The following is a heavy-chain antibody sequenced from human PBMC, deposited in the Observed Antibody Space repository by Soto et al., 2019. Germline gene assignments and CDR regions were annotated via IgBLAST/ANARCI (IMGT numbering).Heavy chain of an antibody. Sequence: ASVKVSCKASGYTFTSYAMHWVRQAPGQRLEWMGWINAGNGNTKYSQKFQGRVTITRDTSASTAYMELSSLRSEDTAVYYCAQTLGLAAAGPGRFDLWGRGTLVTVSS. J-gene: IGHJ2*01. CDR1: GYTFTSYA. CDR3: AQTLGLAAAGPGRFDL. D-gene: IGHD6-25*01. V-gene: IGHV1-3*01. CDR2: INAGNGNT.